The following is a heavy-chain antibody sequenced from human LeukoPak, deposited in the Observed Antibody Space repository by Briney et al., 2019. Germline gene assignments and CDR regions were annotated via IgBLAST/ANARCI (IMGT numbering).Heavy chain of an antibody. Sequence: PGGSLRLSCAVSGFTFSRYSLHWVRQAPGKGLEWISYITPSGNNKYYSDSVKGRFTISRDNAKNSLYLQMNSLRAEDTALYYCAKDRSGWTVGAFDIWGQGTMVTVSS. V-gene: IGHV3-48*01. CDR1: GFTFSRYS. J-gene: IGHJ3*02. D-gene: IGHD6-19*01. CDR3: AKDRSGWTVGAFDI. CDR2: ITPSGNNK.